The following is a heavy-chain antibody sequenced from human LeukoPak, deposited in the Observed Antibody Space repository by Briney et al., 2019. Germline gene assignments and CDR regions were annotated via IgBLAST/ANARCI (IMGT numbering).Heavy chain of an antibody. CDR1: GFTFSSYS. V-gene: IGHV3-48*01. D-gene: IGHD3-22*01. J-gene: IGHJ4*02. Sequence: GGSLRLSCAASGFTFSSYSMNWVRQAPGKGLEWVSYISSSSSTIYYADSVKGRFTISRDNAKNSLYLQMNSLRAEDTAVYYCARGTSGYHVDYWGQGTLVTVSS. CDR2: ISSSSSTI. CDR3: ARGTSGYHVDY.